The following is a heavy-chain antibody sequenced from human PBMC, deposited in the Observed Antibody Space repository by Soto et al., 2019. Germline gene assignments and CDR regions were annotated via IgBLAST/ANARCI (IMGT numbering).Heavy chain of an antibody. D-gene: IGHD2-2*01. V-gene: IGHV3-30*18. CDR1: GFTFSSYG. CDR2: ISYDGSNK. Sequence: PGGSLRLSCAASGFTFSSYGMHWVRQAPGKGLEWVAVISYDGSNKYYADSVKGRFTISRDNSKNTLYLQMNSLRAEDTAVYYCAKAMNDYWGQGTRVTVSS. CDR3: AKAMNDY. J-gene: IGHJ4*02.